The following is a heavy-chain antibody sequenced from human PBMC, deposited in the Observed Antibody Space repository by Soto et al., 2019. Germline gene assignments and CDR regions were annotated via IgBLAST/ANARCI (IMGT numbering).Heavy chain of an antibody. CDR3: ARSVRPSTYYYDSSGYFDY. D-gene: IGHD3-22*01. CDR1: GGTFSSYA. V-gene: IGHV1-69*13. CDR2: IIPIFGTA. Sequence: SVKVSCKASGGTFSSYAISWVRQAPGQGLEWMGGIIPIFGTANYAQKFQGRVTITADESTSTAYMELSSLRSEDTAVYYCARSVRPSTYYYDSSGYFDYWGQGTLVTVSS. J-gene: IGHJ4*02.